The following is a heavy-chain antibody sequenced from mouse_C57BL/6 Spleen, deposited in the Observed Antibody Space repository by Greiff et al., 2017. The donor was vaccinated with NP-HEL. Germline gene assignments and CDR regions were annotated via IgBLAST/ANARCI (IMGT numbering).Heavy chain of an antibody. V-gene: IGHV1-15*01. D-gene: IGHD1-1*01. J-gene: IGHJ4*01. CDR2: IDPETGGT. CDR1: GYTFTDYE. Sequence: QVQLQQSGAELVRPGASVTLSCKASGYTFTDYEMHWVKQTPVHGLEWIGAIDPETGGTAYNQKFKGKAILTADKSSSTAYMELRSLTSEDSAVYYCTRKTTVVADYYAMDYWGQGTSVTVSS. CDR3: TRKTTVVADYYAMDY.